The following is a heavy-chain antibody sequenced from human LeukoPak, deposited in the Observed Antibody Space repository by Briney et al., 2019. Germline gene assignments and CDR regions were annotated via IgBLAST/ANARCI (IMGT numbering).Heavy chain of an antibody. D-gene: IGHD6-13*01. CDR2: ISSSGSTI. V-gene: IGHV3-48*03. CDR3: AGNRIAAAAEVSDY. CDR1: GFTFSSYE. J-gene: IGHJ4*02. Sequence: GGSLRLSCAASGFTFSSYEMNWVRQAPGKGLEWVSYISSSGSTIYYADSVKGRFTISRDNAKNSLYLQMNSLRAEDTAVYYCAGNRIAAAAEVSDYWGQGTLVTVSS.